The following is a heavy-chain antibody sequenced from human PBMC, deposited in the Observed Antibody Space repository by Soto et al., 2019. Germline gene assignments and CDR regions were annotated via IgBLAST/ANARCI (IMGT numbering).Heavy chain of an antibody. D-gene: IGHD3-10*01. CDR1: GFTFSSYG. V-gene: IGHV3-30*03. CDR3: ARDYYGSGSPYFGAFDI. J-gene: IGHJ3*02. Sequence: GGSLRLSCAASGFTFSSYGMHWVRQAPGKGLEWVAVISYDGSNKYYADSVKGRFTISRDNSKNTLYLQMNSLRAEDTAVYYCARDYYGSGSPYFGAFDIWGQGTTVTVSS. CDR2: ISYDGSNK.